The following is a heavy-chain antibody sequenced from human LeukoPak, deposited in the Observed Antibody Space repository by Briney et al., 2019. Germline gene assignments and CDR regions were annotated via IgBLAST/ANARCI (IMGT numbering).Heavy chain of an antibody. V-gene: IGHV3-74*01. D-gene: IGHD1-26*01. CDR3: ARESTVGPIQTDAFDF. J-gene: IGHJ3*01. CDR2: IHGVDGRT. CDR1: GFTFSTYW. Sequence: PGGSLRLSCAGSGFTFSTYWMHWVRQAPGEGLVWVSRIHGVDGRTSYADSVKGRFTISRDNAKNTVYLQMNNLRAEDTALYYCARESTVGPIQTDAFDFWGQGTMVTVSS.